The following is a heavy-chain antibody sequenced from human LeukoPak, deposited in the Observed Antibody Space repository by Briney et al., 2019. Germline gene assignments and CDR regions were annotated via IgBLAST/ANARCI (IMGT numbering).Heavy chain of an antibody. V-gene: IGHV4-38-2*02. J-gene: IGHJ5*02. Sequence: PSETLSLTCTVSGYSINSAYYWGWIRQPPGKGLEWIGSMYHSGSTYYNPSLQSRVTISVDTSKNQFSLKLSSVTAADTAVYYCARDFLSGNYYSNFDPWGQGTLVTVSS. CDR1: GYSINSAYY. CDR2: MYHSGST. D-gene: IGHD1-26*01. CDR3: ARDFLSGNYYSNFDP.